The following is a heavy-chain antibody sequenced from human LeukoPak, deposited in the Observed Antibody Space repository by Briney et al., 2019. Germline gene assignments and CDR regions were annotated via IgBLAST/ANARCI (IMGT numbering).Heavy chain of an antibody. CDR1: GGTFSSYT. Sequence: PVKVSCKAFGGTFSSYTISWVRQAPGQGLEWMGRIIPILGIANYAQKFQGRVTITADKSTSTAYMELSSLRSEDTAVYYCARGVGSSGWYFGYNWFDPWGQGTLVTVSS. V-gene: IGHV1-69*02. J-gene: IGHJ5*02. CDR2: IIPILGIA. D-gene: IGHD6-19*01. CDR3: ARGVGSSGWYFGYNWFDP.